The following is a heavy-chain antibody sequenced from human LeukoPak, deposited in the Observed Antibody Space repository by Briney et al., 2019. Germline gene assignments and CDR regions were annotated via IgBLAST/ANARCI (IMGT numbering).Heavy chain of an antibody. D-gene: IGHD3-10*01. CDR3: ASGGGGYFDY. CDR2: IYYTGST. J-gene: IGHJ4*02. V-gene: IGHV4-59*01. CDR1: GGSISSYY. Sequence: SETLSLTCTVSGGSISSYYWSWIRQPPGKGLEWIGYIYYTGSTNYNPSLKSRVTISVDTSKNQFSLKLSSATAADTAVYYCASGGGGYFDYWGQGTLVTVSS.